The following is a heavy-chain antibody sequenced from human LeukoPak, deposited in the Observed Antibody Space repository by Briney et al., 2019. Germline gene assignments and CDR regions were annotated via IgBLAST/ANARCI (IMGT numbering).Heavy chain of an antibody. Sequence: SETLSLTCTVSGGSISSGDYYWSWIRQPPGKGLEWIGYIYYSGSTYYNPSLKSRVTISVDTSKNQFSLKLSSVTAADTAVYYCARDRHYSSSWYILGYWGQGTLATVSS. CDR3: ARDRHYSSSWYILGY. V-gene: IGHV4-30-4*01. D-gene: IGHD6-13*01. CDR1: GGSISSGDYY. CDR2: IYYSGST. J-gene: IGHJ4*02.